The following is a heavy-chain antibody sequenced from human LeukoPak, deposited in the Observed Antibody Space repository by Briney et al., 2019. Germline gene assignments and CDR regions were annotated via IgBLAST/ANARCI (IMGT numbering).Heavy chain of an antibody. Sequence: GASVKVSCKASGGTFSSYAISWVRQAPGQGLEWMGRIIPILGIANYAQKFQGRVTITADKSTSTAYMELSSLRSEDTAVYYCATTRRARALFFDYWGQGTLVTVSS. D-gene: IGHD1/OR15-1a*01. CDR3: ATTRRARALFFDY. CDR2: IIPILGIA. CDR1: GGTFSSYA. J-gene: IGHJ4*02. V-gene: IGHV1-69*04.